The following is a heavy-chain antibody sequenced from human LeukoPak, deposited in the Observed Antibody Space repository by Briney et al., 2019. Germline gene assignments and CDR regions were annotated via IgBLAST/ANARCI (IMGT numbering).Heavy chain of an antibody. D-gene: IGHD4-11*01. CDR2: VYYVGNT. V-gene: IGHV4-39*07. CDR1: GDSISNSDFY. Sequence: PSETLSLTCTVSGDSISNSDFYWVWVRQSPGKGLEWIGNVYYVGNTYYNPSLKSRLTISVDTSKNQFSLKLSSVTAADTAVYYCARGTGHYSSWFDPWGQGTLVTVSS. CDR3: ARGTGHYSSWFDP. J-gene: IGHJ5*02.